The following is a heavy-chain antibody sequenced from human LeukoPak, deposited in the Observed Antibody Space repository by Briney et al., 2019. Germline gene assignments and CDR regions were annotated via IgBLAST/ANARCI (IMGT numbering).Heavy chain of an antibody. Sequence: GGSLRLSCAASGFTFSSYGMHWVRQAPGKGLEGVAFIRYDGSNKYYADSVKGRFTISRDNSKNTLYLQMNSLRAEDTAVYYCAKGSSSSRPYYFDYWGQGALVTVSS. CDR2: IRYDGSNK. J-gene: IGHJ4*02. CDR1: GFTFSSYG. V-gene: IGHV3-30*02. D-gene: IGHD6-6*01. CDR3: AKGSSSSRPYYFDY.